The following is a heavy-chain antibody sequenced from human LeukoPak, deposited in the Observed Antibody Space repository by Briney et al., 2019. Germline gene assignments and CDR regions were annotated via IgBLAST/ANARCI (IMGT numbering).Heavy chain of an antibody. CDR2: ISSSGSTI. D-gene: IGHD2-2*01. CDR1: GFTFSSYE. Sequence: GGSLRLSCAASGFTFSSYEMNWVRQAPGKGLEGVSYISSSGSTIYYADSVKGRFTISRDNAKNSLYLQMNSLRAEDTAVYYCARDGPVACSSTSCYADYFDYWGQGTLVTVSS. V-gene: IGHV3-48*03. J-gene: IGHJ4*02. CDR3: ARDGPVACSSTSCYADYFDY.